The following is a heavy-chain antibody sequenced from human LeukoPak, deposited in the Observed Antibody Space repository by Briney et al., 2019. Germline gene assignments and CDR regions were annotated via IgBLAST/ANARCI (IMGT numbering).Heavy chain of an antibody. Sequence: GGSLRLSCAASGFTFSSYAMSWVRQAPGKGLEWVSAISGSGGSTYYADSVKGRFTISRDNSKNTLFLQMNSLRAEDTAVYYCAKGDVLLWFGELTWGQGTLVTVSS. V-gene: IGHV3-23*01. CDR2: ISGSGGST. CDR3: AKGDVLLWFGELT. J-gene: IGHJ4*02. CDR1: GFTFSSYA. D-gene: IGHD3-10*01.